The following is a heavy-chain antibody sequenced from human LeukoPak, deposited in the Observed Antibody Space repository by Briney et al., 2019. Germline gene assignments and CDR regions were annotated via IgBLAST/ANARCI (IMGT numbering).Heavy chain of an antibody. CDR1: GASISGHY. J-gene: IGHJ3*02. Sequence: SETLSLTCDFYGASISGHYWSWIRQPPGKGLEWIGEIDYNGRPHYNPSLKSRVTISVDTSKNQFSLKLSSVTAADTAVYYCARSVPQPIAARPSYAFDIWGQGTMVTVSS. D-gene: IGHD6-6*01. CDR3: ARSVPQPIAARPSYAFDI. V-gene: IGHV4-59*11. CDR2: IDYNGRP.